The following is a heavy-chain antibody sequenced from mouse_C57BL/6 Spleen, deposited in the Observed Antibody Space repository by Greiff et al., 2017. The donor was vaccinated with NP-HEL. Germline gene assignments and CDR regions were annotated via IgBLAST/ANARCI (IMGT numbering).Heavy chain of an antibody. CDR2: INPNNGGT. CDR3: ARVRYYGSRGDMDY. CDR1: GYTFTDYY. V-gene: IGHV1-26*01. Sequence: EVQLQQSGPELVKPGASVKISCKASGYTFTDYYMNWVKQSHGKSLEWIGDINPNNGGTSYNQKFKGKATLTVDKSSSTAYMELRSLTSEDSAGYYCARVRYYGSRGDMDYWGQGTSVTVSS. J-gene: IGHJ4*01. D-gene: IGHD1-1*01.